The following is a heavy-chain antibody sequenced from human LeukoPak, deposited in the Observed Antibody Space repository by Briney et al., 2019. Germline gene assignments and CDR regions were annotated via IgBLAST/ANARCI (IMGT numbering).Heavy chain of an antibody. J-gene: IGHJ4*02. Sequence: PGGSLRLSCAASGFTFSSYAMSWVRQAPGKGLEWVSGISGSGGSTYYADSVKGRFTISRDNSKNTLYLQMNSLRAEDTAVYYCAKDGFDIVVVPAAMWEEGYFDYWGQGTLVTVSS. D-gene: IGHD2-2*01. V-gene: IGHV3-23*01. CDR2: ISGSGGST. CDR1: GFTFSSYA. CDR3: AKDGFDIVVVPAAMWEEGYFDY.